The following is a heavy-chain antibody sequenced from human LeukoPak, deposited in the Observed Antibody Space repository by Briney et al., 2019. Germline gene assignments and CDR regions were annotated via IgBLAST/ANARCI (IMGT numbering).Heavy chain of an antibody. CDR2: INHSGST. CDR3: ARYRRIAVAGMFDY. D-gene: IGHD6-19*01. V-gene: IGHV4-34*01. Sequence: SETLSLTCTVSGGSISSYYWSWIRQPPGKGLEWIGEINHSGSTNYNPSLKSRVTISVDTSKNQFSLKLSSVTAADTAVYYCARYRRIAVAGMFDYWGQGTLVTVSS. J-gene: IGHJ4*02. CDR1: GGSISSYY.